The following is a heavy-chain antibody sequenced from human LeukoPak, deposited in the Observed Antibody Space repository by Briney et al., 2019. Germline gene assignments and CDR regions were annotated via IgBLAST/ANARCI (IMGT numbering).Heavy chain of an antibody. CDR3: ARARIAAAVWVFWFDP. J-gene: IGHJ5*02. Sequence: SVKVACKASGGTFSSYAISWVRQAAGQWLEWMGGIIPIFGTANYAQKFQGRVTITTDESTSTAYMELSSLRSEDTAVYYCARARIAAAVWVFWFDPWGQGTLVTVSS. D-gene: IGHD6-13*01. CDR1: GGTFSSYA. V-gene: IGHV1-69*05. CDR2: IIPIFGTA.